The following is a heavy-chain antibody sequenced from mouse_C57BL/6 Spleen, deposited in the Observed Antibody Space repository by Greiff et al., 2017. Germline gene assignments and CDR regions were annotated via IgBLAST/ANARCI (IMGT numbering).Heavy chain of an antibody. V-gene: IGHV14-3*01. CDR1: GFNIKNTY. J-gene: IGHJ2*01. D-gene: IGHD1-1*01. CDR2: IDPANGNT. CDR3: ARRPGITTVVATPFDY. Sequence: EVMLVESVAELVRPGASVKLSCTASGFNIKNTYMHWVKQRPEQGLEWIGRIDPANGNTKYAPEFQGKATITADTSSNTAYLQLSSLTSEDTAIYYCARRPGITTVVATPFDYWGQGTTLTVSS.